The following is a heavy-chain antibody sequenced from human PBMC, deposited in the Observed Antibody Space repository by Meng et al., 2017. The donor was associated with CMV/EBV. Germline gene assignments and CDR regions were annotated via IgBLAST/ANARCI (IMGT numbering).Heavy chain of an antibody. CDR2: IIPIFGTA. D-gene: IGHD4-17*01. V-gene: IGHV1-69*12. J-gene: IGHJ2*01. CDR3: AREVDDYGDGWYFDL. Sequence: QGRLVQSGAEVKKPGSSVKVSCKAAGGTFSSYAISWVRQAPGQGLEWTGGIIPIFGTANYAQKFQGRVTITADESTSTAYMELSSLRSEDTAVYYCAREVDDYGDGWYFDLWGRGTLVTVSS. CDR1: GGTFSSYA.